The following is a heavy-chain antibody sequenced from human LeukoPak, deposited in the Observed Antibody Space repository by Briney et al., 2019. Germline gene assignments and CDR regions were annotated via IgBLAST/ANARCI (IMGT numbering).Heavy chain of an antibody. Sequence: SQTLSLTCTVSGGSISSGDYYWSWIRQPPGKGLEWIGYIYHSGSTYYNPSLKSRVTISVDTSKNQFSLKLSSVTAADTAVYYCARGGSYDFWSGYSYRPNIWYFDLWGRGTLVTVSS. CDR2: IYHSGST. CDR3: ARGGSYDFWSGYSYRPNIWYFDL. V-gene: IGHV4-30-4*01. J-gene: IGHJ2*01. CDR1: GGSISSGDYY. D-gene: IGHD3-3*01.